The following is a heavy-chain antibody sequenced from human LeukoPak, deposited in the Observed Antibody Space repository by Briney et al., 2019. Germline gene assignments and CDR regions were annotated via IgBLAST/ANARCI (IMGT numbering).Heavy chain of an antibody. V-gene: IGHV3-74*01. CDR2: TNGDGGRT. D-gene: IGHD3-10*02. J-gene: IGHJ3*02. CDR1: GFTFSSYW. Sequence: GGSLRLSCAASGFTFSSYWMHWVRLVPGKGLVWVSDTNGDGGRTRYADSVKGRFTISRDNAKNTLYLQMNSLRVEDTAVYYCGSPRTFSGRNVLDMWGQGTMVTVSS. CDR3: GSPRTFSGRNVLDM.